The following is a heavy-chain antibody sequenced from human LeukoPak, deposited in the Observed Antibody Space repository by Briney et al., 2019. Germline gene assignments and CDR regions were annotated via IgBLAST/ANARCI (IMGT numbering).Heavy chain of an antibody. V-gene: IGHV3-23*01. J-gene: IGHJ3*02. CDR2: ISASGGST. Sequence: GGSLRLSCAASGFTFSSYAMSWVRQAPGKGLEWVSAISASGGSTYYADSVKGRFTISRDNSKNTLYVQMNSLRAEDTAVYYCARRTDDAFDIWGQGTMVTVSS. D-gene: IGHD2-2*01. CDR1: GFTFSSYA. CDR3: ARRTDDAFDI.